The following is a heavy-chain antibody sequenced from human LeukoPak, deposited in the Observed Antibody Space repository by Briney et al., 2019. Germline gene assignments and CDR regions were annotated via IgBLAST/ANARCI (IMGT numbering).Heavy chain of an antibody. CDR3: ARDDCSGGSCYPGDAFDI. Sequence: SVKVSCKASGGTFSSYAISWVRQAPGQGLEWMGGIIPIFGRANYAQKFQGRVTITTDESTSTAYMELSSLRSEDTAVYYCARDDCSGGSCYPGDAFDIWGQGTMVTVSS. CDR1: GGTFSSYA. CDR2: IIPIFGRA. V-gene: IGHV1-69*05. D-gene: IGHD2-15*01. J-gene: IGHJ3*02.